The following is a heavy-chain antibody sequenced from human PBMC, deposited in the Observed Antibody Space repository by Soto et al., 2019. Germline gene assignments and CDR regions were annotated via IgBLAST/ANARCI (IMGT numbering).Heavy chain of an antibody. CDR2: IYYSGSP. Sequence: QVQLQESGPGLVKPSQTLSLTCTVSGGSISSGGYYWSWIRQHPGKGLEWIGYIYYSGSPFYNPSLKSRVTLSVDTSKNQFSLKLSSVTAADTAVYYCARASRDGFNAFDIWGQGTMVTVSS. CDR3: ARASRDGFNAFDI. CDR1: GGSISSGGYY. J-gene: IGHJ3*02. D-gene: IGHD2-2*01. V-gene: IGHV4-31*03.